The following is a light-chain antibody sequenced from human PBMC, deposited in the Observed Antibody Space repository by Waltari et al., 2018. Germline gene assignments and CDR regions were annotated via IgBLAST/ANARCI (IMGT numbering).Light chain of an antibody. CDR2: DTS. V-gene: IGKV1-39*01. Sequence: IQLTQSPSPLSPSVGARVTITCRASQTIYNSLNWYQHKPGKAPKLLISDTSTLQSGVPSRFSGRGSGTEFTLTISRLQPEDFGTYYCQQSYTLPYTFGQGTKLDI. J-gene: IGKJ2*01. CDR1: QTIYNS. CDR3: QQSYTLPYT.